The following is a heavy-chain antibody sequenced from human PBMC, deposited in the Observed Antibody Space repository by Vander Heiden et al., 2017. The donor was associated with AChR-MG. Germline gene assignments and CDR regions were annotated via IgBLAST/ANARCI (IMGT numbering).Heavy chain of an antibody. CDR3: ARDLSSWFDP. V-gene: IGHV4-59*01. Sequence: QVQLQESGPGLVKPSETLSLTCTVSGGSISSYYWSWIRQPPGKGLEWIGYIYYSGSTNYNPSLKSRVTISVDTSKNQFSLKLSSVTAADTAVYYCARDLSSWFDPWGQGTLVTVSS. CDR1: GGSISSYY. J-gene: IGHJ5*02. CDR2: IYYSGST.